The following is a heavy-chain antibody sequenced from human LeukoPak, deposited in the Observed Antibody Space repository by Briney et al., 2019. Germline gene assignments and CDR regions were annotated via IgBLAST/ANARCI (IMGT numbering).Heavy chain of an antibody. CDR1: GGSISSYY. V-gene: IGHV4-4*07. J-gene: IGHJ6*03. Sequence: SETLSLTCTVSGGSISSYYWSWIRQPAGKGLEWLGRIYTSGSTNYNPSLKSRVTMSVDTSKNQFSLKLSSVTAADTAVYYCARDSTRYCSSTSCYSYYYYMDVWGKGTTVTVSS. CDR3: ARDSTRYCSSTSCYSYYYYMDV. CDR2: IYTSGST. D-gene: IGHD2-2*01.